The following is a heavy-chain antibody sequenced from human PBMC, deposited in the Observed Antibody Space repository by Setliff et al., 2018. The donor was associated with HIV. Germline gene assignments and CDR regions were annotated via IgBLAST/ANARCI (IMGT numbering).Heavy chain of an antibody. CDR1: GFTFSSYA. CDR3: ARDSMGGPKYYDFWITSYYYYGTDV. D-gene: IGHD3-3*01. CDR2: ISYDGSNK. Sequence: GGSLRLSCAASGFTFSSYAMHWVRQAPGKGLEWVAVISYDGSNKYYADSVKGRFTISRDNSKNTLYLQMNSLRAEDTAVYYCARDSMGGPKYYDFWITSYYYYGTDVWGQGTTVTVSS. J-gene: IGHJ6*02. V-gene: IGHV3-30*04.